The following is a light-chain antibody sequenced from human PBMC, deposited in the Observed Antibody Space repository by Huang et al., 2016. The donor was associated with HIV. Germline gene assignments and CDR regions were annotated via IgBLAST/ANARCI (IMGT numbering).Light chain of an antibody. V-gene: IGKV3-11*01. Sequence: EIVLTQSPATLSLSTGERATLSCRASQSVSSYLAWYQQKPGQAPRLLIYDASNRATGIPARFSGSGSGTDCTLTISSLEPEDFAVYYCQQRSNWPRMYTFGQGTKLEIK. CDR3: QQRSNWPRMYT. J-gene: IGKJ2*01. CDR2: DAS. CDR1: QSVSSY.